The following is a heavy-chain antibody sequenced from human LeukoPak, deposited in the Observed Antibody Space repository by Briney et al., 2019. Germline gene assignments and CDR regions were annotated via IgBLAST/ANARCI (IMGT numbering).Heavy chain of an antibody. J-gene: IGHJ4*02. CDR1: GGSISSGGYS. CDR3: AAQYYYDSSGSYYFDY. V-gene: IGHV4-30-2*01. Sequence: SQTLSLTCAVSGGSISSGGYSWSWIRQPPGKGLEWIGYIYHSGSTYYNPSLKSRVTISVDRSKNQFSLKLSSVTAADTAVYYCAAQYYYDSSGSYYFDYWGQGTLVTVSS. CDR2: IYHSGST. D-gene: IGHD3-22*01.